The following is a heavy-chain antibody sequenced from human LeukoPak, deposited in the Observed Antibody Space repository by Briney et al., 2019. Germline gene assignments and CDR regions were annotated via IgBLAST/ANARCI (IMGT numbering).Heavy chain of an antibody. V-gene: IGHV3-21*01. CDR3: ARVSYDILTGYSYIDY. CDR1: GFSFSHYS. Sequence: KTGGSLRLSCAASGFSFSHYSMNWVRQAPGKGLEWVSSIRSSSSYIYYADSVKGRFTISRDNAKNSLYLQMNSLRAEDTAVYYCARVSYDILTGYSYIDYWGQGTLVTVSS. D-gene: IGHD3-9*01. CDR2: IRSSSSYI. J-gene: IGHJ4*02.